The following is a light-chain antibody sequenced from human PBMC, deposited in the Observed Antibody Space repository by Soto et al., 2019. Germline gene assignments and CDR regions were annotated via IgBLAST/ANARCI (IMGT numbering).Light chain of an antibody. CDR1: QSVSVN. V-gene: IGKV3-15*01. CDR3: HQSGDSPT. CDR2: GAS. Sequence: ETVMTQSLCTLSVPPGERDTLSCRASQSVSVNLAWYQQKPGQAPRLLIYGASTRATGIPARFSGSGSGTEFTLTISSLQSEDFAVYYCHQSGDSPTFGQGTKVDI. J-gene: IGKJ1*01.